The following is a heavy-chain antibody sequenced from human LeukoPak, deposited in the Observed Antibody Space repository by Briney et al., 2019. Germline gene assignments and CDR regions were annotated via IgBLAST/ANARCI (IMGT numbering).Heavy chain of an antibody. V-gene: IGHV3-21*01. D-gene: IGHD6-13*01. CDR2: ISSSSSYI. CDR1: GFTFSSYS. J-gene: IGHJ4*02. CDR3: ARDRAAAGNY. Sequence: PGGSLRLSCAASGFTFSSYSMNWVRQAPGKGLEWVSSISSSSSYIYYADSVKGRFTISRDNAKNSLYLQMSSLRAEDTAVYYCARDRAAAGNYWGQGTLVTVSP.